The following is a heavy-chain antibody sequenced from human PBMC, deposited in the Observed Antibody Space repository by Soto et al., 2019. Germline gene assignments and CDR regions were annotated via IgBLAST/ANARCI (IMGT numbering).Heavy chain of an antibody. CDR3: ASDAAPLDLGSGSYPDY. CDR1: GFTFSSYG. D-gene: IGHD3-10*01. CDR2: IWYDGSNK. Sequence: GGSLRLSCAASGFTFSSYGMHWVRQAPGKGLEWVAVIWYDGSNKYYADSVKGRFTISRDNSKNTLYLQMNSLRAEDTAAYYCASDAAPLDLGSGSYPDYWGQGTRVTVSS. J-gene: IGHJ4*02. V-gene: IGHV3-33*01.